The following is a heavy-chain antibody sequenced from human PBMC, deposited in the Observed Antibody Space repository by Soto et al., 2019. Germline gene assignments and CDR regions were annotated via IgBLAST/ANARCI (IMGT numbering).Heavy chain of an antibody. D-gene: IGHD4-17*01. CDR2: ISYSGST. V-gene: IGHV4-59*01. J-gene: IGHJ4*02. CDR3: ARASPYGDYALDY. Sequence: SETLSLTCTVSGGSISSYYWIWIRQPPGKGLEWIGYISYSGSTNYNPSLRSRPTISVDTSKNQFSLKLRSVTAADTAVYYCARASPYGDYALDYWGQGTLVTVSS. CDR1: GGSISSYY.